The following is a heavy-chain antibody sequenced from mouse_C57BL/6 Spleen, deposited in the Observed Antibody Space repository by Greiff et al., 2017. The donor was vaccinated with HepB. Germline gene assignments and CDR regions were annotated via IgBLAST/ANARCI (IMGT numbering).Heavy chain of an antibody. CDR1: GFTFSSYA. V-gene: IGHV5-4*01. Sequence: EVQLQESGGGLVKPGGSLKLSCAASGFTFSSYAMSWVRQTPEKRLEWVATISDGGSYTYYPDNVKGRFTISRVNAKNNLYLQMSHLKSEDTAMYYCARSGYYSNYVDYWGQGTTLTVSS. CDR3: ARSGYYSNYVDY. J-gene: IGHJ2*01. CDR2: ISDGGSYT. D-gene: IGHD2-5*01.